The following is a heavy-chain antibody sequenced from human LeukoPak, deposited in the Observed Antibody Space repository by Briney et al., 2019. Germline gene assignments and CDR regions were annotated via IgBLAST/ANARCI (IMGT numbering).Heavy chain of an antibody. J-gene: IGHJ4*02. CDR3: AREGSDSSGYYYLHY. CDR2: IYYSGST. CDR1: GGSISSYY. Sequence: SETLSLTCTVSGGSISSYYWSWIRQPPGKGLEWIGYIYYSGSTNYNPSLKSRVTISVDTSKNQISLKLSSVTAADAAVYYCAREGSDSSGYYYLHYWGQGTLVTVSS. V-gene: IGHV4-59*01. D-gene: IGHD3-22*01.